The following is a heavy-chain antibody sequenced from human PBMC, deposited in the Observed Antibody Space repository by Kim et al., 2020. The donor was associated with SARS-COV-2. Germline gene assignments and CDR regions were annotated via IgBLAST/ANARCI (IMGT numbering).Heavy chain of an antibody. Sequence: SETLSLTCTVSGGSISSSSSYWDWIRQPPGKGLEWIGSIYYSGSAYYNPSLKSRVTISVDTSKNQFSLKLSSVTAADTAVYYCAGQQQWLAPLDYWGQGT. CDR1: GGSISSSSSY. V-gene: IGHV4-39*01. CDR3: AGQQQWLAPLDY. CDR2: IYYSGSA. J-gene: IGHJ4*02. D-gene: IGHD6-19*01.